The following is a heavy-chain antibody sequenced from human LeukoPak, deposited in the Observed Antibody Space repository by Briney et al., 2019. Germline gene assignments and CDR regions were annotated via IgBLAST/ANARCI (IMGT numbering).Heavy chain of an antibody. CDR2: ISHDGSTE. D-gene: IGHD2/OR15-2a*01. Sequence: GGSLRLSCAASGFTFSRYGMNWVRQAPGKGLEWVAVISHDGSTEHYADSVKGRFTLSRDNSKTTLYLQMNSLRTEDTAVYYCAKVAMNMLVYDAFDLWGQGTMVTVSS. CDR3: AKVAMNMLVYDAFDL. V-gene: IGHV3-30*18. CDR1: GFTFSRYG. J-gene: IGHJ3*01.